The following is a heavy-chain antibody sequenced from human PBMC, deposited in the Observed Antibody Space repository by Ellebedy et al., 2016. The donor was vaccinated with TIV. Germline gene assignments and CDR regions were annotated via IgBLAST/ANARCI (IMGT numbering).Heavy chain of an antibody. CDR1: GFSFNTCD. J-gene: IGHJ4*02. CDR3: AREMRSPDWTKSNWYGALDN. D-gene: IGHD6-13*01. CDR2: ISSSSSTI. V-gene: IGHV3-48*02. Sequence: PGGSLRLSCAASGFSFNTCDMNWFRQAPGKGLEWVSYISSSSSTIYYADSVKGRFTISRDNAKNSLYLQMNSMRDEDTAVYYCAREMRSPDWTKSNWYGALDNWGQGTLVTVAS.